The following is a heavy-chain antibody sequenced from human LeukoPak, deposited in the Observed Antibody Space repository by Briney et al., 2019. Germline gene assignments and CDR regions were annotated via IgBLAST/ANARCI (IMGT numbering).Heavy chain of an antibody. J-gene: IGHJ4*02. CDR3: ARGWYSGS. CDR1: GGSFSGYY. V-gene: IGHV4-34*01. CDR2: INHSGST. D-gene: IGHD1-26*01. Sequence: MPSETLSLTCAVYGGSFSGYYWSWIRQPPGKGLEWIGEINHSGSTNYNPSLKSRVTISVDTSKNQFSLKLSSVTAADTAVYYCARGWYSGSWGQGTLVTVSS.